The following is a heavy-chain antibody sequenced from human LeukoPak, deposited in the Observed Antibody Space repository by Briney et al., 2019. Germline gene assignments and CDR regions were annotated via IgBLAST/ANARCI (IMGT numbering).Heavy chain of an antibody. Sequence: GESLRLSCAASGFTFSSYAMSWVRQAPGKGLEWVSAISGSGGSTYHADSVKGRFTISRDNSKNTLYLQMNSLRAEDTAVYYCARGGELLRPADYWGQGTLVTVSS. D-gene: IGHD1-26*01. CDR3: ARGGELLRPADY. J-gene: IGHJ4*02. V-gene: IGHV3-23*01. CDR2: ISGSGGST. CDR1: GFTFSSYA.